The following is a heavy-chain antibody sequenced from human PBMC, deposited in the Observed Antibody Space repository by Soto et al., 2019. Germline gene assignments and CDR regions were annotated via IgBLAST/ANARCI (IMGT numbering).Heavy chain of an antibody. CDR1: GGTFSKDI. Sequence: QVQLVQSGAEVKKPGSSVKVSCKTSGGTFSKDIITWVRQAPGQGLEWMGRIIPILDTTNYAQKFQGRVTITADKSTGTAYMELNRLRSEDTAVYYCVRDSPIGSTFSGYDGIDYLGQGTLVTVSS. V-gene: IGHV1-69*08. D-gene: IGHD5-12*01. CDR2: IIPILDTT. J-gene: IGHJ4*02. CDR3: VRDSPIGSTFSGYDGIDY.